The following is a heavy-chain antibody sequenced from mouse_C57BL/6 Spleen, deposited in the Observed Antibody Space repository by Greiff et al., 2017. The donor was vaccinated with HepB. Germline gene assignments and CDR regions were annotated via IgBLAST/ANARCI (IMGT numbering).Heavy chain of an antibody. CDR3: LYYYGSSYGWYFDV. J-gene: IGHJ1*03. D-gene: IGHD1-1*01. CDR1: GYSITSGYY. Sequence: EVQVVESGPGLVKPSQSLSLTCSVTGYSITSGYYWNWIRQFPGNKLEWMGYISYDGSNNYNPSLKNRISITRDTSKNQFFLKLNSVTTEDTATYYSLYYYGSSYGWYFDVWGTGTTVTVSS. V-gene: IGHV3-6*01. CDR2: ISYDGSN.